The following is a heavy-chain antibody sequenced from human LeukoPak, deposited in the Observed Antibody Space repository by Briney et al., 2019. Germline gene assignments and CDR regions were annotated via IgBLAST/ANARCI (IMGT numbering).Heavy chain of an antibody. V-gene: IGHV3-33*08. D-gene: IGHD6-6*01. CDR1: GFTVSSNY. CDR3: ARDLVGSSSSQAAY. J-gene: IGHJ4*02. Sequence: GGSLRLSCAASGFTVSSNYMSWVRQAPGKGLEWVAVIWYDGSNKYYADSVKGRFTISRDNSKNTLYLQMNSLRAEDTAVYYCARDLVGSSSSQAAYWGQGTLVTVSS. CDR2: IWYDGSNK.